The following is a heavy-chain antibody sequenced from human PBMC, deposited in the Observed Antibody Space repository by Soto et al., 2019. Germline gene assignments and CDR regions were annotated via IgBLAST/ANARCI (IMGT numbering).Heavy chain of an antibody. D-gene: IGHD2-15*01. CDR3: ARERESSFSLLYGMDV. J-gene: IGHJ6*02. V-gene: IGHV4-30-4*01. CDR1: GGSISSGDYY. Sequence: QVQLQESGPGLVKPSQTLSLTCTVSGGSISSGDYYWSWIRQPPGKGLEWIGYIYYSGSTYYNPSLKSRVTISVDTSKNQFSLKLSSVTAADTAVYYCARERESSFSLLYGMDVWGQGTTVTVSS. CDR2: IYYSGST.